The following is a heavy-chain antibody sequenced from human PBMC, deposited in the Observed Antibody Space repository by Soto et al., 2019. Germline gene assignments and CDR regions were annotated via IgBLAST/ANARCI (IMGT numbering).Heavy chain of an antibody. J-gene: IGHJ6*02. CDR2: MNPNSGNT. V-gene: IGHV1-8*01. CDR3: ARVGIAAAGRHYYYYGMDV. CDR1: GYTFTSYD. Sequence: QVQLVQSGAEVKKPGALVKVSCKASGYTFTSYDINWVRQATGQGLEWMGWMNPNSGNTGYAQKFQGRVTMTRNTSISTAYMELSSLRSEDTAVYYCARVGIAAAGRHYYYYGMDVWGQGTTVTVSS. D-gene: IGHD6-13*01.